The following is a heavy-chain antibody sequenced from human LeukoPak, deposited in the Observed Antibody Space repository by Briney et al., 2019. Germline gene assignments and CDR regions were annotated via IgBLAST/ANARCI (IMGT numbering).Heavy chain of an antibody. Sequence: GGSLRLSCAASGFTFSRYALTWVRQPPGKGLEWVSSISPSGPTYYADAVKGRFAISRDNSRNTVFLQMDSLRAEDTAVYYCARDQYYYDSSGIFDYWGQGTLVTVSS. V-gene: IGHV3-23*01. CDR2: ISPSGPT. J-gene: IGHJ4*02. CDR3: ARDQYYYDSSGIFDY. CDR1: GFTFSRYA. D-gene: IGHD3-22*01.